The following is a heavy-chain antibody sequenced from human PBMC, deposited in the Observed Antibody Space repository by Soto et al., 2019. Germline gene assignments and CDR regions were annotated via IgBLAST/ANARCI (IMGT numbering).Heavy chain of an antibody. Sequence: SQTLSPTCVISGDSVSSNSAAWNWIRQSPSRGLEWLGRTYYRSKWYNDYAVSVKSRITINPDTSKNQLSLQLNSVTPEDTAVYYCAIAGAVSNWLHPWGQGTMVTVSS. D-gene: IGHD3-10*01. CDR1: GDSVSSNSAA. CDR2: TYYRSKWYN. V-gene: IGHV6-1*01. J-gene: IGHJ5*02. CDR3: AIAGAVSNWLHP.